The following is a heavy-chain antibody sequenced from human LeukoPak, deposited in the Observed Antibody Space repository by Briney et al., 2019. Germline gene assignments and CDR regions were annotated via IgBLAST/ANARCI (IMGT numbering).Heavy chain of an antibody. CDR1: GYTFTGYY. CDR3: ARGYCSSTSCYGAYYYYYYMDV. Sequence: ASVKVSSKASGYTFTGYYMHWVRQAPGQGLEWMGRINPNSGGTNYAQKFQGRVTMTRDTSISTAYMELSRLRSDDTAVYYCARGYCSSTSCYGAYYYYYYMDVWGKGTTVTVSS. J-gene: IGHJ6*03. V-gene: IGHV1-2*06. CDR2: INPNSGGT. D-gene: IGHD2-2*01.